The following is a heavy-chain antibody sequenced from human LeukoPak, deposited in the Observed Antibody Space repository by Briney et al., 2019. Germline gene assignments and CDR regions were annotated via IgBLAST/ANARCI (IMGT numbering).Heavy chain of an antibody. V-gene: IGHV3-7*04. J-gene: IGHJ5*02. CDR1: GFTFSSYW. CDR3: ARLRFLQWELRGDWFDP. Sequence: GGSLRLSCAASGFTFSSYWMSWVRQAPGKGLEWVANIKQDGSEKYYVDSVKGRFTISRDNAKNSLYLQMNSLRAEDAAVYYCARLRFLQWELRGDWFDPLGPGNPGHRLL. CDR2: IKQDGSEK. D-gene: IGHD1-26*01.